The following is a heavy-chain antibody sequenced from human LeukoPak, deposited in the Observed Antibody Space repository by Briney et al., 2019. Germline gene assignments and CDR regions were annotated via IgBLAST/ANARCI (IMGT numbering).Heavy chain of an antibody. J-gene: IGHJ3*02. V-gene: IGHV3-11*03. CDR2: ISSSSSYT. D-gene: IGHD3-10*01. CDR1: GFTFSDYY. CDR3: ARSRLWFGGEGAFDI. Sequence: GGSLRLSCAASGFTFSDYYMSWIRQAPGKGLEWVSYISSSSSYTNYADSVKGRFTISRGNAKNSLYLQMNSLRAEDTAVYYCARSRLWFGGEGAFDIWGQGTMVTVSS.